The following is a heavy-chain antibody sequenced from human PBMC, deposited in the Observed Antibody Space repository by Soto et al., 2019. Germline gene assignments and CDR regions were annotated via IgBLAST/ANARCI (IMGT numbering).Heavy chain of an antibody. CDR1: GFTVSDNY. J-gene: IGHJ4*02. V-gene: IGHV3-53*05. CDR2: IYSDVYSAGTT. Sequence: GGSLRLSCEASGFTVSDNYMTWVRQAPGKGLEWVSLIYSDVYSAGTTYYADSVKGRFTISRDNSKNTLYLQMNSLRAEDTAVYYCARGIKALLRSGWYSPLFDYWGQGTLVTVSS. CDR3: ARGIKALLRSGWYSPLFDY. D-gene: IGHD6-19*01.